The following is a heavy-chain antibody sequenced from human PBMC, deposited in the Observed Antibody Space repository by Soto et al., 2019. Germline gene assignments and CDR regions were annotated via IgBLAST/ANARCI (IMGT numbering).Heavy chain of an antibody. CDR1: GFTFSSYA. CDR2: ISYDGSNK. D-gene: IGHD5-18*01. Sequence: QVQLVESGGGVVQPGRSLRLSCAASGFTFSSYAMHWVRQAPGKGLEWVAVISYDGSNKYYADSVKGRFTISRDNSKNTLYLRMNSLRAEDTAVYYCARELGLGVYSYDQHLDYWGQGTLVTVSS. CDR3: ARELGLGVYSYDQHLDY. V-gene: IGHV3-30-3*01. J-gene: IGHJ4*02.